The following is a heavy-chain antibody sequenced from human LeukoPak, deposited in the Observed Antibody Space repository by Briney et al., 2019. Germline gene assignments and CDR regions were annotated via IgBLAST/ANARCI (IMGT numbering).Heavy chain of an antibody. CDR2: TSYDGSNK. CDR1: GFTFSSYA. Sequence: GGSLRLSCAASGFTFSSYAMHWVRQAPGKGLEGVAVTSYDGSNKYYADSVKGRFTSSRDTSKNTLYLQMNSLRAEDTAVYYCARDGGSYYYDSSGYYPGDYWGQGTLVTVSS. J-gene: IGHJ4*02. CDR3: ARDGGSYYYDSSGYYPGDY. V-gene: IGHV3-30-3*01. D-gene: IGHD3-22*01.